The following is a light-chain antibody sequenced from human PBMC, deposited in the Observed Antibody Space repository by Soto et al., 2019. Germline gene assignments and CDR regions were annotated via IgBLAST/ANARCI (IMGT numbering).Light chain of an antibody. J-gene: IGKJ5*01. CDR2: AAS. Sequence: DIPMTQSPSSLSASVGDRVTITCRASQSIRSYLNWYQQKPGKAPKLLIYAASSLQSGVPSRFSGSGSGTDFTLTISSLQPEDFATYYCQHSYSTPITFGQGTRLEIK. CDR3: QHSYSTPIT. V-gene: IGKV1-39*01. CDR1: QSIRSY.